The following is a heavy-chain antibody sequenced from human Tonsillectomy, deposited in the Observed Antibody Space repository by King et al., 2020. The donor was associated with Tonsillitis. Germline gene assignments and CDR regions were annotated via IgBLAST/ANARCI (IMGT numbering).Heavy chain of an antibody. CDR2: ISHSGST. J-gene: IGHJ4*02. D-gene: IGHD6-13*01. Sequence: VQLQESGPGLVKPSGTLSLTCAVSGASISSTNWWSWVRQPPGKGLEWIGEISHSGSTNYNPFLKSRVTISVDKSKNQFSLNLISVTAADTAVYFCARVGPAAGKLDYWGQGTLVTVSS. V-gene: IGHV4-4*02. CDR3: ARVGPAAGKLDY. CDR1: GASISSTNW.